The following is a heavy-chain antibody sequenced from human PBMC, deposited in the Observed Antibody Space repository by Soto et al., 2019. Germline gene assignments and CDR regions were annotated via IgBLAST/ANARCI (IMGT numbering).Heavy chain of an antibody. CDR3: ARARYSRSSTYYYYYGMDV. V-gene: IGHV1-69*01. CDR2: IIPIFGTA. J-gene: IGHJ6*02. D-gene: IGHD6-6*01. CDR1: GGTFSSYA. Sequence: QVQLVQSGAEVKKPGSSVKVSCKASGGTFSSYAISWVRQAPGQGLEWMGGIIPIFGTANYAQKFQGRVTITADESTSTAYMELSSLRSEDTAVYYCARARYSRSSTYYYYYGMDVWGQGTTVTVSS.